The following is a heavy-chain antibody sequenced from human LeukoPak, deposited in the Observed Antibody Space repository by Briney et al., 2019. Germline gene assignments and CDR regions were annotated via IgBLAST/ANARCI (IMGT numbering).Heavy chain of an antibody. CDR3: ARGPTPTDYGSGSHSF. D-gene: IGHD3-10*01. CDR2: IIPILGIA. J-gene: IGHJ3*01. Sequence: ASVTVSCKASGGTFSSYAISWVRQAPGQGLEWMGRIIPILGIANYAQKFQGRVTITADKSTSTAYMELSSLRSGDTAVYYCARGPTPTDYGSGSHSFWGQGTMVTVFS. V-gene: IGHV1-69*04. CDR1: GGTFSSYA.